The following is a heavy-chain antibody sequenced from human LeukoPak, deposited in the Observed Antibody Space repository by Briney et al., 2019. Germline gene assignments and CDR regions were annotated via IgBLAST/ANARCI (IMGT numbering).Heavy chain of an antibody. CDR1: GYTLTELS. Sequence: ASVKVSCKVSGYTLTELSMHWVRQAPGQGLEWMGWMNPNSGNTGYAQKFQGRVTMTRNTSISTAYMELSSLRSEDTAVYYCARIGLRGVIISRPLDYWGQGTLVTVSS. CDR2: MNPNSGNT. D-gene: IGHD3-16*02. V-gene: IGHV1-8*01. J-gene: IGHJ4*02. CDR3: ARIGLRGVIISRPLDY.